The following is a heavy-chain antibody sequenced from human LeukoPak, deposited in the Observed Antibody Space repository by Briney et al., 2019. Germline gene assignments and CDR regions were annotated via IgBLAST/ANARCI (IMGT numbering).Heavy chain of an antibody. Sequence: SETLSLTCNVSGGSISSYYWGWIRQPPGKGLEWIGSIYYSGSTYYNPSLKSRVTISVDTSKNQFSLKLNSVTAADTAVYYCASPLGYCSSTDCYGDYWGQGTLVTVSS. J-gene: IGHJ4*02. CDR3: ASPLGYCSSTDCYGDY. CDR2: IYYSGST. CDR1: GGSISSYY. V-gene: IGHV4-39*01. D-gene: IGHD2-2*01.